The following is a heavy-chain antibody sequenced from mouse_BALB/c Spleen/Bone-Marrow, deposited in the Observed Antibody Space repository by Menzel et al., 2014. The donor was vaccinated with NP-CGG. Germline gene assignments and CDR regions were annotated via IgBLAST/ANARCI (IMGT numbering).Heavy chain of an antibody. CDR3: ARGARSAMDY. V-gene: IGHV1-80*01. CDR1: GYAFSTYW. CDR2: IYPRDGDT. J-gene: IGHJ4*01. Sequence: VQLVESGAELVRPESSVKISCKASGYAFSTYWMIWVKQRPGQGLEWIGQIYPRDGDTNYNGKFKGKATLTADKSSSTAYMQLSSLTSEDSAVYFCARGARSAMDYWGQGTSVTVSS.